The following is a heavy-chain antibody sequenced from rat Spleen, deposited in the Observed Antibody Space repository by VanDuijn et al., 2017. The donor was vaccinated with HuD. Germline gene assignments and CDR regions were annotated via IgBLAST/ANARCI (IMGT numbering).Heavy chain of an antibody. CDR2: IQSGGST. CDR1: GFSLTSDG. V-gene: IGHV2-27*01. Sequence: QVQLKESGPGLVQPSQTLSLTCTVSGFSLTSDGVSWVRQPPGKGLEWMGRIQSGGSTDYNSALKSRLSISRDTSKSQVFLKMNSLQSEDTAMYFCARWGSAGGLAYWGQGTLVTVSS. J-gene: IGHJ3*01. D-gene: IGHD1-4*01. CDR3: ARWGSAGGLAY.